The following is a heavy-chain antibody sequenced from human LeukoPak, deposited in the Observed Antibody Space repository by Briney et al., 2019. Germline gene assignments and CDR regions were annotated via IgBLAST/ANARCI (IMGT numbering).Heavy chain of an antibody. D-gene: IGHD6-19*01. Sequence: GRSLRLSCAASGFTFSSYAMHWVRQAPGKELEWVAVISYDGSNKYYADSVKGRFTISRDNSKNTLYLQMNSLRAEDTAVYYCARGGDSSGWYNGFDYWGQGTLVTVSS. J-gene: IGHJ4*02. V-gene: IGHV3-30-3*01. CDR1: GFTFSSYA. CDR2: ISYDGSNK. CDR3: ARGGDSSGWYNGFDY.